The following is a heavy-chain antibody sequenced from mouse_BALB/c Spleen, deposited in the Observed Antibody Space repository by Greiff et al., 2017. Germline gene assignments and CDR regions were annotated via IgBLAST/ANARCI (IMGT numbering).Heavy chain of an antibody. D-gene: IGHD3-3*01. CDR2: ISCYNGAT. V-gene: IGHV1S34*01. J-gene: IGHJ2*01. CDR1: GYSFTGYY. Sequence: LVRPGTSVKISCKASGYSFTGYYMHWVKQSHGKSLEWIGYISCYNGATSYNQKFKGKATFTVDTSSSTAYMQFNSLTSEDSAVYYCAVGYFDYWGQGTTLTVSS. CDR3: AVGYFDY.